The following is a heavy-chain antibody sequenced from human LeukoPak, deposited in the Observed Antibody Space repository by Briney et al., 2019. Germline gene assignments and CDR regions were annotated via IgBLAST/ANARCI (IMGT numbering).Heavy chain of an antibody. J-gene: IGHJ4*02. CDR3: ARGADSGYSSDN. D-gene: IGHD3-9*01. V-gene: IGHV3-7*01. Sequence: PGGSLRLSCAASGFIFSSYWISWVRQGPGKGLECVANIKQDGSEKYYADSVKGRFTISRDNARNTLYLQMNSLRAEDTAVYYCARGADSGYSSDNWGQGTLVSVSS. CDR1: GFIFSSYW. CDR2: IKQDGSEK.